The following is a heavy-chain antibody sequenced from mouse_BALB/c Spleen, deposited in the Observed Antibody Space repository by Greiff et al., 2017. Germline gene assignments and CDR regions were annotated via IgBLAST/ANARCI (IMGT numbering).Heavy chain of an antibody. CDR2: IDPANGNT. Sequence: VQLQQSGAELVKPGASVKLSCTASGFNIKDTYMHWVKQRPEQGLEWIGRIDPANGNTKYDPKFQGKATITADTSSNTAYLQLSSLTSEDTAVYYCARPYYRSWFAYWGQGTLVTVSA. D-gene: IGHD2-14*01. V-gene: IGHV14-3*02. CDR3: ARPYYRSWFAY. J-gene: IGHJ3*01. CDR1: GFNIKDTY.